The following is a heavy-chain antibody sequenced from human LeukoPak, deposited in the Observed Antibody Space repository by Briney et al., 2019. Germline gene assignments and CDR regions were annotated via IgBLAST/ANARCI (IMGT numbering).Heavy chain of an antibody. D-gene: IGHD6-13*01. CDR2: TYYRSKWYN. CDR3: ARGSSSSSWYFDY. V-gene: IGHV6-1*01. Sequence: SQTLSLTCAISGDSVSSNSATWTWIRQSPSRGLEWLGRTYYRSKWYNDYAVSVKSRVTINPDISKNQFSLQLNSVTPEDTGVYYCARGSSSSSWYFDYWGQGTLVTVSS. J-gene: IGHJ4*02. CDR1: GDSVSSNSAT.